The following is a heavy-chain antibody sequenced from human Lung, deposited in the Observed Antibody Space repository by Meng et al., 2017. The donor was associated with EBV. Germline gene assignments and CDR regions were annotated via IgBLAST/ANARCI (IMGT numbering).Heavy chain of an antibody. CDR1: GGSVDSGAYY. Sequence: AQLQGPGPGLVKPSQTLSLTCTVSGGSVDSGAYYCSWIRQRPGKGLEWIGYIYYSGSTFYTPSLKSRATLSVDTSKNQFSLKLDSVTAADTAVYYCARLRLVWMFDYWGQGALVTVSS. CDR2: IYYSGST. J-gene: IGHJ4*02. CDR3: ARLRLVWMFDY. V-gene: IGHV4-31*03. D-gene: IGHD6-19*01.